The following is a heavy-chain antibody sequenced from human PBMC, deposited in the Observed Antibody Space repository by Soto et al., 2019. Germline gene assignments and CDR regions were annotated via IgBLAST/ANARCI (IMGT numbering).Heavy chain of an antibody. J-gene: IGHJ4*02. Sequence: GGSLSRSCAASGFTFTRYSMNWVRQAPGKGLEWVSSISSTTNYIYYADSMKGRFTVSRDNAKNSVYLDMNSLSAEDTAVYYCARESEDLTSNFDYWGQGTLVTVSS. CDR2: ISSTTNYI. V-gene: IGHV3-21*01. CDR1: GFTFTRYS. CDR3: ARESEDLTSNFDY.